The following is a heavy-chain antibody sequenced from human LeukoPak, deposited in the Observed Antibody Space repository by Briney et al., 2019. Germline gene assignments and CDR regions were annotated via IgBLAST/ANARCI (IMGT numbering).Heavy chain of an antibody. D-gene: IGHD1-14*01. CDR3: ARGRTDY. CDR1: GGSFNGYY. J-gene: IGHJ4*02. CDR2: INHSGST. Sequence: SETLSLTCAVFGGSFNGYYWTWIRQPPGKGLEWIGEINHSGSTNYNPSLKSRVTISVDKSKNHFSLKLSSVTAADTAVYYCARGRTDYWGQGTLVTVSS. V-gene: IGHV4-34*01.